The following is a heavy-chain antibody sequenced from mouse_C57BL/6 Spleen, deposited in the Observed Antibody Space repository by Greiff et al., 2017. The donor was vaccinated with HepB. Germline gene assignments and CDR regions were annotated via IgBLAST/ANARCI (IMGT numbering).Heavy chain of an antibody. V-gene: IGHV5-9*01. D-gene: IGHD1-1*01. CDR1: GFTFSSYT. CDR3: ARRLYYYGSEGYFDV. Sequence: DVQLVESGGGLVKPGGSLKLSCAASGFTFSSYTMSWVRQTPEKRLEWVATISGGGGNTYYPDSVKGRFTISRDNAKNTLYLQMSSLRSEDTALYYCARRLYYYGSEGYFDVWGTGTTVTVSS. J-gene: IGHJ1*03. CDR2: ISGGGGNT.